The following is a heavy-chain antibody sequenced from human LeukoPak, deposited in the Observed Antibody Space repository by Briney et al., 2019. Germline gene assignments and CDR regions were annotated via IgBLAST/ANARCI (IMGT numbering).Heavy chain of an antibody. J-gene: IGHJ4*02. CDR2: IFYSGST. CDR1: GASIVSNTYY. V-gene: IGHV4-39*01. D-gene: IGHD3-3*01. CDR3: ARSLEWLSPTASYYFDY. Sequence: SETLSLTCTVSGASIVSNTYYWGWIRQPPNKGLEWIGSIFYSGSTDYNPSLKSRVTFSVDTSRNQFSLNLRSVTAADTAVYYCARSLEWLSPTASYYFDYWGQGTLVTVSS.